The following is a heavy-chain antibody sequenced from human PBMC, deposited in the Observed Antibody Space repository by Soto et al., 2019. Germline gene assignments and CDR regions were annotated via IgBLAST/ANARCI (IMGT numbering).Heavy chain of an antibody. V-gene: IGHV1-18*04. CDR2: ISAYNGKT. CDR3: ARDEGETVGATDY. D-gene: IGHD1-26*01. J-gene: IGHJ4*02. Sequence: QVQLEQSGAEVKKPGASVKVSCKASGYTFTSCGLSWVRQAPGQGLEWMGWISAYNGKTNYAQKFQGRVTMTTDTSTSTAHMELRSLRPDDTAVYYCARDEGETVGATDYWGQGTLVTVSS. CDR1: GYTFTSCG.